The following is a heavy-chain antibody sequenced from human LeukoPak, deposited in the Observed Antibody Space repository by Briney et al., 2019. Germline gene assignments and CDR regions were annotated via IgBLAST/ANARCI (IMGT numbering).Heavy chain of an antibody. CDR2: INPNSGGT. Sequence: GASVKVSCKASGYTFTGYYMHWVRQAPGQGLEWMGWINPNSGGTNYAQKFQGRVTMTRDTSISTAYMELSRLRSDDTAVYYCAKAAREYYYYYYMDVWGKGTTVTVSS. V-gene: IGHV1-2*02. J-gene: IGHJ6*03. CDR3: AKAAREYYYYYYMDV. CDR1: GYTFTGYY. D-gene: IGHD1-26*01.